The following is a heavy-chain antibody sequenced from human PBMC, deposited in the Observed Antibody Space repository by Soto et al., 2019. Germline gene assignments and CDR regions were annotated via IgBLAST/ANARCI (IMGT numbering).Heavy chain of an antibody. CDR1: GYTLTESS. CDR3: ATSTTAALRYYYFLMDV. V-gene: IGHV1-24*01. Sequence: ASVKVSCKVSGYTLTESSMHWVRQAPGKGLEWMGGFDPEDGEKTYAQKFQGRVTMIEDTSTNTAYIDLSSLRSEDTAVYYCATSTTAALRYYYFLMDVWCQGTTFTVSS. J-gene: IGHJ6*02. D-gene: IGHD4-17*01. CDR2: FDPEDGEK.